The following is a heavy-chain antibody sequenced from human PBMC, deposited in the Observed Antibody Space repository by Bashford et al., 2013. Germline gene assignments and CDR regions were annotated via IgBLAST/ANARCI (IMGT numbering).Heavy chain of an antibody. Sequence: ASVKVSCKASGYTFSDYYLHWVRQAPGQGLEWMGWINPNRGDTNYAQNFQGRVSMTRDTSISTAYMELSSLRSDDTAVYFCARDGPVVGVWNAFDVWGQGTLVTVSS. CDR1: GYTFSDYY. CDR3: ARDGPVVGVWNAFDV. CDR2: INPNRGDT. J-gene: IGHJ1*01. V-gene: IGHV1-2*02. D-gene: IGHD1-26*01.